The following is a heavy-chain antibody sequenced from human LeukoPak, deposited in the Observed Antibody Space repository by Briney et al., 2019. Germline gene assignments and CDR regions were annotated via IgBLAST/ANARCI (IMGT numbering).Heavy chain of an antibody. CDR3: ARHYPYGSGSYSPFYFDY. CDR2: IYYSGST. V-gene: IGHV4-59*08. Sequence: SETLSLTCTVSGDSISSYYWSWTRQPPGKGLEWIGYIYYSGSTNYNPSLKSRVTISVDTSKNQSSLKLSSVTAADTGVYYCARHYPYGSGSYSPFYFDYWGQGTLVTVSS. CDR1: GDSISSYY. D-gene: IGHD3-10*01. J-gene: IGHJ4*02.